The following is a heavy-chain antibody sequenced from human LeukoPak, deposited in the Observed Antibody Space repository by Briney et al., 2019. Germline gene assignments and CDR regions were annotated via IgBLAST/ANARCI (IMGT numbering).Heavy chain of an antibody. J-gene: IGHJ4*02. CDR2: ISGSGGST. CDR3: AKVRKYQLLLDLI. D-gene: IGHD2-2*01. Sequence: SCKASGGTFSSYAISWVRQAPGKGLERVSAISGSGGSTYYADSVKGRFTISRDNSKNTLYLQMNSLRAEDTAVYYCAKVRKYQLLLDLIWGQGTLVTVSS. V-gene: IGHV3-23*01. CDR1: GGTFSSYA.